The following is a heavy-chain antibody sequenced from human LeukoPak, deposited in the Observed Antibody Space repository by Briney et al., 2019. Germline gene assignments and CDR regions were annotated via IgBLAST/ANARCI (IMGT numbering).Heavy chain of an antibody. J-gene: IGHJ1*01. CDR1: GYTFTDYH. Sequence: ASVKVSCKASGYTFTDYHIYWMRQAPEQGLEWMGWNNPNSGGTNYAQKFQGRVTMTRDTSTNTAYMELSRLRSDDTAVYFCARVRAIAATGTGARYFQDWGQGTLVTVSS. CDR3: ARVRAIAATGTGARYFQD. D-gene: IGHD1-1*01. V-gene: IGHV1-2*02. CDR2: NNPNSGGT.